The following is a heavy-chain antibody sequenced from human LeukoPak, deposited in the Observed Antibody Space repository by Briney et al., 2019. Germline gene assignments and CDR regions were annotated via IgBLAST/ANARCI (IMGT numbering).Heavy chain of an antibody. D-gene: IGHD3-3*01. V-gene: IGHV3-7*01. CDR3: ARLSGTNTMFGVVTHDAFDI. J-gene: IGHJ3*02. Sequence: GGSLRLSWAASGFTFSSYWMSWVRQAPGKGLEWVANIKQDGSEKYYVDSVKGRFTISRDNAKNSLYLQMNSLRAEDTAVYYCARLSGTNTMFGVVTHDAFDIWGQGTMVTVSS. CDR2: IKQDGSEK. CDR1: GFTFSSYW.